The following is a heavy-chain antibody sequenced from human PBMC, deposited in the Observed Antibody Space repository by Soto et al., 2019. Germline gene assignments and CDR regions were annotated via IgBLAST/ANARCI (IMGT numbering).Heavy chain of an antibody. V-gene: IGHV1-24*01. D-gene: IGHD1-26*01. CDR3: ATAWDVKFFDY. CDR2: FDPEDGEA. CDR1: GYSVTELS. Sequence: ASVKVSRKVSGYSVTELSMHWVRLAPGKGLEWMGIFDPEDGEATYAEKFQGRVTMTEDTLTDTGYLELSSLRSVDTAVYFCATAWDVKFFDYWGQGTLVTVSS. J-gene: IGHJ4*02.